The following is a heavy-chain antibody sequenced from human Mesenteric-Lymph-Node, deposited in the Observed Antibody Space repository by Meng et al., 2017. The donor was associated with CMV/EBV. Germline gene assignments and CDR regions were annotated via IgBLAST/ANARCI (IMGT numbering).Heavy chain of an antibody. CDR3: ARVSGSYYSIYFDY. J-gene: IGHJ4*02. CDR2: IYYSGST. D-gene: IGHD1-26*01. V-gene: IGHV4-61*01. Sequence: SAGSVSSGSYYWSWIRQPPGNGLEWIGYIYYSGSTNYNPSLKSRVTISVDTSKNQFSLKLTSVTAADTAVYYCARVSGSYYSIYFDYWGQGTLVTVSS. CDR1: AGSVSSGSYY.